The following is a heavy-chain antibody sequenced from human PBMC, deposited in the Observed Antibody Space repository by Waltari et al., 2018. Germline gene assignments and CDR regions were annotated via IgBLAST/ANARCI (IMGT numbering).Heavy chain of an antibody. D-gene: IGHD6-19*01. V-gene: IGHV4-39*01. J-gene: IGHJ4*02. CDR1: GGSISSSSYY. Sequence: QLQLQESGPGLVKPSETLSLTCTVSGGSISSSSYYWGWIRQPPGKGLEWIGSIYYSGSTYYNPALKSRVTISVDTSKNQFSLKLSSVTAADTAVYYCARIGASGWYSWFDYWGQGTLVTVSS. CDR2: IYYSGST. CDR3: ARIGASGWYSWFDY.